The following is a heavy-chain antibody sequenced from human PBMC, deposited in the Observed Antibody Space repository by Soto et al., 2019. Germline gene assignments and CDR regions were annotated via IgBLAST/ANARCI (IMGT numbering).Heavy chain of an antibody. D-gene: IGHD3-3*01. J-gene: IGHJ4*02. Sequence: TGGSLRLSCAASGFTFSSYAMSWVRQAPGKGLEWVSAISGSGGSTYYADSVKGRFTISRDNSKKTLYLQMNSLRAEDTAVYYCAKDYKYYDFWSGYSPDYWGQGTLVTVSS. CDR3: AKDYKYYDFWSGYSPDY. V-gene: IGHV3-23*01. CDR2: ISGSGGST. CDR1: GFTFSSYA.